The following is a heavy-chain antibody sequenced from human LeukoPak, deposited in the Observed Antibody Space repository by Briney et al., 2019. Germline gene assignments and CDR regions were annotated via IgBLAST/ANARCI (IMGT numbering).Heavy chain of an antibody. CDR1: GFTFSSYW. CDR2: INSDGSST. J-gene: IGHJ4*02. Sequence: GGSLRLSCAASGFTFSSYWMHWVRQAPGKGLVWVSRINSDGSSTSYADSVKGRFTISRDNSKNTLYLQMNSLRAEDTAVYYCATSLSDDSSGYDYWGQGTLVTVSS. V-gene: IGHV3-74*01. D-gene: IGHD3-22*01. CDR3: ATSLSDDSSGYDY.